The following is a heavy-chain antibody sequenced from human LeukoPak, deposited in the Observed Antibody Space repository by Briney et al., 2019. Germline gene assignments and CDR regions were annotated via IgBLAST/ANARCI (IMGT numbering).Heavy chain of an antibody. V-gene: IGHV4-30-4*08. CDR2: IYYSGST. CDR1: GGSISSGDYY. D-gene: IGHD2-2*01. Sequence: SETLSLTCTVSGGSISSGDYYWSWIRQPPGKGLEWVGYIYYSGSTYYNPSLKSRVTISVDTSKNQFSLKLSSVTAADTAVYYCARVQDIVVVPAANLRKNWFDPWGQGTLVTVSS. CDR3: ARVQDIVVVPAANLRKNWFDP. J-gene: IGHJ5*02.